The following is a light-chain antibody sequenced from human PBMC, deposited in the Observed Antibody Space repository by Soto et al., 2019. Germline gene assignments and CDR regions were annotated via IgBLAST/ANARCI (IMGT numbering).Light chain of an antibody. V-gene: IGLV2-14*02. Sequence: QSVLTQPASVSGSPGQSITISCTGTSSDVGSYNLVSWYQQHPGKAPKLMIYEGSKRPSGVSNRFSGSKSGNTASLTISGLQAEDEAYYYCSSYTSDITQVFGGGTKLTVL. CDR3: SSYTSDITQV. CDR2: EGS. J-gene: IGLJ3*02. CDR1: SSDVGSYNL.